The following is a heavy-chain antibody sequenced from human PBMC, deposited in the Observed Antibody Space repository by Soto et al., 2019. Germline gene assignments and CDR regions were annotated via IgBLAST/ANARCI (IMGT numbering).Heavy chain of an antibody. CDR2: IIPIFGTA. V-gene: IGHV1-69*01. CDR3: ARGGDWNLPGGYYFDY. Sequence: QVQLVQSGAEVKKPGSSVKVSCKASGGTFSSYAISWVRQAPGQGLEWMGGIIPIFGTANYAQKFQGRVTSTADESTSTAYMELSSLRSDDTAVYYCARGGDWNLPGGYYFDYWGQGTLVTVSS. J-gene: IGHJ4*02. CDR1: GGTFSSYA. D-gene: IGHD1-1*01.